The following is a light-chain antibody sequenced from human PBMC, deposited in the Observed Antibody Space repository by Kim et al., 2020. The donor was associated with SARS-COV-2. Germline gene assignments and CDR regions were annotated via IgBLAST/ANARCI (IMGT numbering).Light chain of an antibody. J-gene: IGLJ3*02. CDR1: SGHSSYA. Sequence: QPVLNQSPSASASLGASVKLTCTLSSGHSSYATAWHQHQPEKGPRYLMKVNSDGSHSKADGIPDRFSGSSSGAERYLTISSLQSEDEADYYCQTWGTGIWVFGGGTQLTVL. CDR3: QTWGTGIWV. CDR2: VNSDGSH. V-gene: IGLV4-69*01.